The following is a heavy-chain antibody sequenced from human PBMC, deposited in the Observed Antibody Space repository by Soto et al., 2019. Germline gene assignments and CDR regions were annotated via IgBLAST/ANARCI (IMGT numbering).Heavy chain of an antibody. CDR1: GFTFSSYA. D-gene: IGHD2-2*01. V-gene: IGHV3-23*01. Sequence: PGGSLRLSCAASGFTFSSYAMSWVRQAPGKGLEWVSAISGSGGSTYYADSVKGRFTISRDNSKNTLYLQMNSLRAEDTAVYYCAKVGVLVVPAPPRGMDPPRAFDIWGQGTMVTVSS. CDR3: AKVGVLVVPAPPRGMDPPRAFDI. J-gene: IGHJ3*02. CDR2: ISGSGGST.